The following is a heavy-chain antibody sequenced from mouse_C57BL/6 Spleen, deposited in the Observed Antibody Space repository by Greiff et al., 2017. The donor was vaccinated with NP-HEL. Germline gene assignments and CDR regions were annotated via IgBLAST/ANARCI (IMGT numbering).Heavy chain of an antibody. CDR2: IHPNSGST. CDR3: ARDGSSSYWYFEV. D-gene: IGHD1-1*01. V-gene: IGHV1-64*01. J-gene: IGHJ1*03. Sequence: QVQLQQPGAELVKPGASVKLSCKASGYTFTSYWMHWVKQRPGQGLEWIGMIHPNSGSTNYNEKFKSKATLTVDKSSSTAYMQLSSLTSEDSAVYYCARDGSSSYWYFEVWGTGTTVTVSS. CDR1: GYTFTSYW.